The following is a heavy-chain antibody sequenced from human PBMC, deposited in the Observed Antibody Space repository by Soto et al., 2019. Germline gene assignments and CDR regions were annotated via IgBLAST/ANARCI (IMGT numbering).Heavy chain of an antibody. Sequence: QITLKESGPTLVKPTQTLTLTCTISGFSLSTSGVGVGWIRQPPGMALDWLALIYWDGDKRYSPSLKSRLTITKDTSKNQVVLTMTNMDPVDTATYYCVRLLWFGELTWGQGTLVTVSS. D-gene: IGHD3-10*01. CDR3: VRLLWFGELT. CDR1: GFSLSTSGVG. CDR2: IYWDGDK. J-gene: IGHJ4*02. V-gene: IGHV2-5*02.